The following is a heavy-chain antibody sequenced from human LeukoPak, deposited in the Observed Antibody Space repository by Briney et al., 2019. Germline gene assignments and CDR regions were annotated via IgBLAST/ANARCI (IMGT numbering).Heavy chain of an antibody. V-gene: IGHV1-2*02. CDR1: GYTFTGYY. CDR2: INPNSGGT. Sequence: ASVKVSYKASGYTFTGYYMHWVRQAPGQGLEWMGWINPNSGGTNYAQKFQGRVTMTRDTSISTAYMELSRLRSDDTAVYYCARDGSLGYDFWSGYYSYWGQGTLVTVSS. J-gene: IGHJ4*02. D-gene: IGHD3-3*01. CDR3: ARDGSLGYDFWSGYYSY.